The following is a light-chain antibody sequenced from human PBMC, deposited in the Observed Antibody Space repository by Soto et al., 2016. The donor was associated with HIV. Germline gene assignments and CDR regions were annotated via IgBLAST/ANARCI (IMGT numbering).Light chain of an antibody. CDR2: KVS. V-gene: IGKV1-5*03. CDR3: QQYNTPPWT. Sequence: DIQLTQSPSTLSASVGDRVTITCRASQSVNDWLAWYQQKPGTPPILLIYKVSTLESGVPSRFSGVGFGTDFTLTISTLQPEDSAIYYCQQYNTPPWTFGQGYQGWKS. J-gene: IGKJ1*01. CDR1: QSVNDW.